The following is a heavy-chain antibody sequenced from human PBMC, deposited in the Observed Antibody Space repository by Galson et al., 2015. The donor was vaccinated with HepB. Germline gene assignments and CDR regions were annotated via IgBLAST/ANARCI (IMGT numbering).Heavy chain of an antibody. V-gene: IGHV3-48*03. D-gene: IGHD2-15*01. CDR3: MRDGIYCSGGFCHPY. CDR1: GFSLTNYE. J-gene: IGHJ4*02. CDR2: ISSGGGDTI. Sequence: SLRLSCAASGFSLTNYEMNWVRQAPGTGLEWLSYISSGGGDTIYYADSVKGRFTISRDNAKNSLYPQMNSLRAEDTAVYYCMRDGIYCSGGFCHPYWGQGTLVTVSS.